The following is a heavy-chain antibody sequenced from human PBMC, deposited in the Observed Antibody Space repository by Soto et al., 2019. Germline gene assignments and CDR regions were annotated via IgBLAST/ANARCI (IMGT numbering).Heavy chain of an antibody. J-gene: IGHJ4*02. Sequence: PSETLSLTCTVSSGYISSGGYYWSWIRQHPGKGLEWIGYIYYSGITYYNPSLKSRVTISVDTSKNQFSLKLSSVTAADTAVYYCARWPQLEPRFDYWGQGTLVTVS. CDR1: SGYISSGGYY. D-gene: IGHD1-1*01. CDR2: IYYSGIT. CDR3: ARWPQLEPRFDY. V-gene: IGHV4-31*03.